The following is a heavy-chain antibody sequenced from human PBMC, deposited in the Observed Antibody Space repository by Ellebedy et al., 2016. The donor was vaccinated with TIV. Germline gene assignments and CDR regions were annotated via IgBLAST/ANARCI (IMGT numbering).Heavy chain of an antibody. CDR2: IYYSGST. V-gene: IGHV4-59*08. CDR3: ASTPLGSGWYGDYYYGMDV. CDR1: GGSISSYY. D-gene: IGHD6-19*01. J-gene: IGHJ6*02. Sequence: SETLSLTCTASGGSISSYYWSWIRQPPGKGLEWIGYIYYSGSTNYNPSLKSRVTISVDTSKNQFSLKLSSVTAADTAVYYCASTPLGSGWYGDYYYGMDVWGQGTTVTVSS.